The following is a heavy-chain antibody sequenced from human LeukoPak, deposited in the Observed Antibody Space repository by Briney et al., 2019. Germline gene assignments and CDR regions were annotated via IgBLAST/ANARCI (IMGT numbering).Heavy chain of an antibody. CDR1: GFTFSSYS. D-gene: IGHD4-17*01. Sequence: PGGSLRLSCAASGFTFSSYSMNWVRQAPGKGLEWVSPISSSGSYIYYADSVKGRFTISRDNAKNSLYLQMNSLRAEDTAVYYCARAMTTVTTYYYWGQGTLVTVSS. CDR2: ISSSGSYI. J-gene: IGHJ4*02. CDR3: ARAMTTVTTYYY. V-gene: IGHV3-21*01.